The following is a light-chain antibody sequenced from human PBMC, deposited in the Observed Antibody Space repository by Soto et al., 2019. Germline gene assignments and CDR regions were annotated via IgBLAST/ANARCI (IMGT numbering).Light chain of an antibody. CDR1: GSDVGAYNY. Sequence: SALTQPPSASGSPGQSVTISCTGTGSDVGAYNYVSWYQQLPGKAPKLIIYEVSKRPSGVPDRFSGSKSGNTASLTVSGLQAEDEADYYCTSYAGTYSFFYVFGTGTKLTVL. J-gene: IGLJ1*01. V-gene: IGLV2-8*01. CDR3: TSYAGTYSFFYV. CDR2: EVS.